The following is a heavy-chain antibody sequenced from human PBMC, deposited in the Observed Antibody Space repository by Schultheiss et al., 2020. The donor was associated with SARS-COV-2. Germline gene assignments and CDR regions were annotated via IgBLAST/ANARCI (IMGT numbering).Heavy chain of an antibody. D-gene: IGHD2-21*02. V-gene: IGHV4-59*12. CDR3: ASSVVTAIEFDY. CDR2: IYYSGST. CDR1: GGSISSYY. Sequence: SQTLSLTCTVSGGSISSYYWSWIRQHPGKGLEWIGYIYYSGSTYYNPSLKSRVTISVDTSKNQFSLKLSSVTAADTAVYYCASSVVTAIEFDYWGQGTLVTVSS. J-gene: IGHJ4*02.